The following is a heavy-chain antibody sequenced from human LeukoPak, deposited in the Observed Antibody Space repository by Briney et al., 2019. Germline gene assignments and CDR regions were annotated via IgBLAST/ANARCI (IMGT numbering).Heavy chain of an antibody. CDR2: ITSSGGNT. J-gene: IGHJ4*02. D-gene: IGHD6-13*01. CDR3: ANPLVRSSWLLDY. Sequence: GGSLRLSCAASGFTFSSYAMTWVRQAPGKGLEWVSTITSSGGNTYYADSVKGRFTISRDNSKNTLYLQMNSLRAEDTAIYYCANPLVRSSWLLDYWGRGTLVTVSA. V-gene: IGHV3-23*01. CDR1: GFTFSSYA.